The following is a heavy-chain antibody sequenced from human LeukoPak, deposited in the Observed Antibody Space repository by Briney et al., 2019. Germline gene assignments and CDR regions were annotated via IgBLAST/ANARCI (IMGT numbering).Heavy chain of an antibody. CDR2: ISYDGSNK. D-gene: IGHD3-10*01. J-gene: IGHJ6*02. V-gene: IGHV3-30-3*01. CDR1: GFTFSSYA. Sequence: GGSLRLSCAASGFTFSSYAMHWVRQAPGKGLEWVAVISYDGSNKYYADSVKGRFTISRNNAKNSLYLQMNSLRAEDTAVYYCARFSGWFGETRPYYYYGMDVWGQGTTVTVSS. CDR3: ARFSGWFGETRPYYYYGMDV.